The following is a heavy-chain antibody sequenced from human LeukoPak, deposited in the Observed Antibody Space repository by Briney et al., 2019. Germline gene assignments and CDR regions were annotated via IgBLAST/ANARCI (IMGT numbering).Heavy chain of an antibody. CDR3: ARGSYLSGSSDY. CDR1: GFTFSSYW. J-gene: IGHJ4*02. V-gene: IGHV3-48*04. D-gene: IGHD1-26*01. Sequence: GGSLRLSRAASGFTFSSYWMHWVRQAPGKGLEWVSYISSSSSSIYDADSVKGRFSISRDNAKNSLYLQMNSLRAEDTAVYYCARGSYLSGSSDYWGQGTLVTVSS. CDR2: ISSSSSSI.